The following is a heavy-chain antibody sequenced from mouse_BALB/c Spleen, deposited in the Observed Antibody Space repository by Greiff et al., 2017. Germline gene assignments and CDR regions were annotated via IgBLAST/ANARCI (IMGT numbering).Heavy chain of an antibody. J-gene: IGHJ2*01. CDR2: INPSNGRT. Sequence: QVQLQQPGAELVKPGASVKLSCKASGYTFTSYWMHWVKQRPGQGLEWIGEINPSNGRTNYNEKFKSKATLTVDKSSSTAYMQLSSLTSEDSAVYYCARWRVTTGYSFDYWGQGTTLTVSS. CDR1: GYTFTSYW. CDR3: ARWRVTTGYSFDY. D-gene: IGHD1-1*01. V-gene: IGHV1S81*02.